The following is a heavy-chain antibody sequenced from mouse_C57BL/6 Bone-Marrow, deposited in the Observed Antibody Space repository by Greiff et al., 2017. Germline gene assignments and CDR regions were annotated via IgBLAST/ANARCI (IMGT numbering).Heavy chain of an antibody. Sequence: VQLQQSGAELARPGASVKMSCKASGYTFTSYTMHWVKQRPGQGLEWIGYINPSSGYTKYNQKFKDKATLTADKSSSTAYMQRSSLTSEDSAVYYCAREGALRHFDYWGQGTTLTVSS. CDR3: AREGALRHFDY. J-gene: IGHJ2*01. V-gene: IGHV1-4*01. CDR1: GYTFTSYT. CDR2: INPSSGYT. D-gene: IGHD1-2*01.